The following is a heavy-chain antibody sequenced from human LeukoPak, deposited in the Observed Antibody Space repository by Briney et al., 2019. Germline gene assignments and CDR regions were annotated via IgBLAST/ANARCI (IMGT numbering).Heavy chain of an antibody. D-gene: IGHD3-10*01. J-gene: IGHJ1*01. CDR2: IYSGGST. CDR3: ARDYYGSGSYTQH. CDR1: GYTVSSNY. V-gene: IGHV3-66*01. Sequence: PGGSLRLSCAASGYTVSSNYMSWVRQARGKGLEWVSVIYSGGSTYYADSVKGRFTISRDNSKNTLYLQMNSLRAEDTAVYYCARDYYGSGSYTQHWGQGTLVTVSS.